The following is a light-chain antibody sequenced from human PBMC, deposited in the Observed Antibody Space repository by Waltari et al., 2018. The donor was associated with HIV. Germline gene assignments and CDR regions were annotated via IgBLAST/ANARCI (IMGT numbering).Light chain of an antibody. CDR1: QSTSGW. Sequence: MQMTQTPTTLSAPVEDRVNITRRSSQSTSGWLAWYQQKPGKAPKLLIYRASSLESGVPSRFSGSGSESEFTLTISSLQPDDFATYYCQQYNTNSPRTFGQGTKVEIK. CDR2: RAS. J-gene: IGKJ1*01. CDR3: QQYNTNSPRT. V-gene: IGKV1-5*03.